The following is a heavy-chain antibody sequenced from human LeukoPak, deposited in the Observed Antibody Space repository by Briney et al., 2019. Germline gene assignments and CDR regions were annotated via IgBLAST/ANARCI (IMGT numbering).Heavy chain of an antibody. V-gene: IGHV3-21*01. D-gene: IGHD1-26*01. CDR1: GFTFSSYS. Sequence: GGSLRLSCAASGFTFSSYSMNWVRQAPGKGLEWVSSISSSSSYIYYADSVKGRFTISRDNAKNSLYLQMNSLRAEDTAVYYCARVETGAGYYYYMDVWGKGTTVTVSS. J-gene: IGHJ6*03. CDR3: ARVETGAGYYYYMDV. CDR2: ISSSSSYI.